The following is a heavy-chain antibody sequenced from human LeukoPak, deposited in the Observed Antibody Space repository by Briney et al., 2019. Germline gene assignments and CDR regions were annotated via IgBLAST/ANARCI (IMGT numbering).Heavy chain of an antibody. CDR2: ISSSSSYK. CDR1: GFTFSSYS. CDR3: ARDFAVVTVPDAFDI. Sequence: GGSLRLSCAASGFTFSSYSMNWVRQAPGKGLEWVSSISSSSSYKYYADSVKGRFTISRDNAKNSLYLQMNSLRAEDTAVYYCARDFAVVTVPDAFDIWGQGTMVTVSS. V-gene: IGHV3-21*01. J-gene: IGHJ3*02. D-gene: IGHD4-23*01.